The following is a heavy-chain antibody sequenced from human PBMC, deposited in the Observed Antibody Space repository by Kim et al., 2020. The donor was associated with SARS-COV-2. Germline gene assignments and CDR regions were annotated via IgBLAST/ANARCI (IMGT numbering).Heavy chain of an antibody. D-gene: IGHD6-19*01. CDR3: ARGTRQWLGRRRYYYYMDV. Sequence: SETLSLTCAVYGGSFSGYYWSWIRQPPGKGLEWIGEINHSGSTNYNPSLKSRVTISVDTSKNQFSLKLSSVTAADTAVYYCARGTRQWLGRRRYYYYMDV. CDR1: GGSFSGYY. V-gene: IGHV4-34*01. CDR2: INHSGST. J-gene: IGHJ6*03.